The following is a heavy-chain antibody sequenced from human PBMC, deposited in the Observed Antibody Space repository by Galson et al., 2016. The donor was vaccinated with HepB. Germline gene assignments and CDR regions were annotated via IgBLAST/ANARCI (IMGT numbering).Heavy chain of an antibody. J-gene: IGHJ4*02. CDR1: GFIFDDYY. CDR3: ARGETRGVSPFDS. D-gene: IGHD2-8*01. V-gene: IGHV3-11*06. CDR2: ISGSSDYR. Sequence: SLRLSCAASGFIFDDYYVSWIRQAPGKGLECISYISGSSDYRDYADSVKGRFTISRDSAKKSVYLQMTRLRAEDTAVYYCARGETRGVSPFDSWGRGTLVTVSS.